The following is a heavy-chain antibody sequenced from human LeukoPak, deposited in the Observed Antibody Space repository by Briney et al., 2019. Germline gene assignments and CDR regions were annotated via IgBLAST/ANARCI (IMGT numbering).Heavy chain of an antibody. V-gene: IGHV4-31*03. CDR1: GDSISSGGYS. Sequence: PSETLSLTCTVSGDSISSGGYSWSWIRQLPGKGLEWIGCIYYSGTTYYNPSLKSRVTISVDTSKNQFSLKLSSVTAADTAVYYCAREGQAAGTSFDYWGQGTLVTVSS. D-gene: IGHD6-13*01. J-gene: IGHJ4*02. CDR3: AREGQAAGTSFDY. CDR2: IYYSGTT.